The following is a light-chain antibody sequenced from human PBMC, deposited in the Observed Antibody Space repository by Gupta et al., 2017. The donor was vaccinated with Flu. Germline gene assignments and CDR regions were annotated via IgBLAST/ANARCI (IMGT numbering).Light chain of an antibody. CDR2: DAS. J-gene: IGKJ4*01. CDR1: QSVSSY. CDR3: QQRTTSNT. Sequence: EIVLTQSPATLSLAPGERTTRSCRASQSVSSYLPWYQQKPDQAPRLIIYDASNRASGIPARFSGGGSGKDFTLTSSRREDEDFAVYYEQQRTTSNTFGRGTKVEIK. V-gene: IGKV3-11*01.